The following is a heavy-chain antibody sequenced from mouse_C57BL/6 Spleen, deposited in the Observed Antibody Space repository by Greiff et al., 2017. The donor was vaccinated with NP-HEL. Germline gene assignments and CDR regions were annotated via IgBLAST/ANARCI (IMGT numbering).Heavy chain of an antibody. V-gene: IGHV1-39*01. CDR3: ARSSYYSNYNAMDY. Sequence: EVQLQQSGPELVKPGASVKISCKASGYSFTDYNMNWVKQRNGKSLEWIGVINPNYGTTSYNQKFKGKATLTVDQSSSTAYMQLNSLTSEDSAVYYCARSSYYSNYNAMDYWGQGTSVTVSS. J-gene: IGHJ4*01. CDR1: GYSFTDYN. CDR2: INPNYGTT. D-gene: IGHD2-5*01.